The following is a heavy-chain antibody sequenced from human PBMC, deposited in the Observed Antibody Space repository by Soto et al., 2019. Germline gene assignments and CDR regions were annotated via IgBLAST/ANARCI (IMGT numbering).Heavy chain of an antibody. CDR1: GVAFSFYS. D-gene: IGHD3-10*01. J-gene: IGHJ4*02. CDR3: AKDRGGFTSVWEFFDF. CDR2: ISGNGGST. Sequence: EVVLLESGGGLVQPGGSLRLSCEDSGVAFSFYSMSCVRQAPGKGLEWVASISGNGGSTYYAASGKGRFTFSRDNSKNTVYLQMNSLRGEDTAVYYCAKDRGGFTSVWEFFDFWGQGTLVTVSS. V-gene: IGHV3-23*01.